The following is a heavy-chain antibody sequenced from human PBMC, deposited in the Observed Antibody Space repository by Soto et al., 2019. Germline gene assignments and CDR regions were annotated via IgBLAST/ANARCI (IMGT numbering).Heavy chain of an antibody. CDR1: GGSILDSTYY. J-gene: IGHJ4*02. D-gene: IGHD5-18*01. CDR3: ARWIQLWASFDY. Sequence: SETLSLTCTVSGGSILDSTYYWAWIRQSPGKGLEWIGTIFYSGSTYYNPSLKSRVTISVDTSKNQFSLKLSSVTAADTAVYYCARWIQLWASFDYWGQGTLVTVSS. CDR2: IFYSGST. V-gene: IGHV4-39*01.